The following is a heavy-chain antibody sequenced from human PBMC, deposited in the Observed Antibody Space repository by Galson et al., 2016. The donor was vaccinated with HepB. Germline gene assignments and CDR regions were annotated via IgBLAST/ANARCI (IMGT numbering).Heavy chain of an antibody. CDR2: IVVGSGNT. J-gene: IGHJ6*02. CDR3: AAPSRGAGGMSGGLDV. D-gene: IGHD6-13*01. Sequence: SVKVSCKASGFNLNRSAVQWVRQARGQGFEWIGWIVVGSGNTNYAQKFQERVTITRDMSTSTAYMELSSLRSEDTAVYYCAAPSRGAGGMSGGLDVWGQGTTVIVSS. CDR1: GFNLNRSA. V-gene: IGHV1-58*01.